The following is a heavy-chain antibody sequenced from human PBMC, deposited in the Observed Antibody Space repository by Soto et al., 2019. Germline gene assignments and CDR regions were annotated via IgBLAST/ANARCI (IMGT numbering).Heavy chain of an antibody. CDR1: GGSFSGYY. Sequence: SETLSLTCAVYGGSFSGYYWSWIRQPPGKGLEWIGEINHSGSTNYNPSLKSRVTISVDTSKNQFSLKLSSVTAADTAVYYCARGELGYCSSTSCYEYFDLWGHGTLVTVFS. V-gene: IGHV4-34*01. CDR2: INHSGST. CDR3: ARGELGYCSSTSCYEYFDL. J-gene: IGHJ2*01. D-gene: IGHD2-2*01.